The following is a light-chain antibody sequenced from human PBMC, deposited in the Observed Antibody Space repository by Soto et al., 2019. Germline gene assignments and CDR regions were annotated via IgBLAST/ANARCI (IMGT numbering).Light chain of an antibody. V-gene: IGKV1-5*01. J-gene: IGKJ1*01. Sequence: DIQMTQSPSTLPASVGDRVTITCRASQNIKTWLAWYQQKPGKAPKILIYDASTLESGVPSRFSGSGSGSEFTLTISSLQPDDFATYYCQQYNTYWTFGQGTKV. CDR2: DAS. CDR3: QQYNTYWT. CDR1: QNIKTW.